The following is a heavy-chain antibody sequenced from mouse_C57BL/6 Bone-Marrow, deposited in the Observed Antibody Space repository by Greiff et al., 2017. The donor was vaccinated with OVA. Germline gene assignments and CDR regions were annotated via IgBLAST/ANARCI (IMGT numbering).Heavy chain of an antibody. CDR2: IDPSDSYT. V-gene: IGHV1-50*01. CDR3: AREAAQGRDY. D-gene: IGHD3-2*02. J-gene: IGHJ4*01. CDR1: GYTFTSYW. Sequence: QVQLQQPGAELVKPGASVKLSCKASGYTFTSYWMQWVKQRPGQGLEWIGEIDPSDSYTNYNQKFKGKATLTVDTSSSTAYMQLSSLTSEDSAVYYCAREAAQGRDYWGQGTSVTVSS.